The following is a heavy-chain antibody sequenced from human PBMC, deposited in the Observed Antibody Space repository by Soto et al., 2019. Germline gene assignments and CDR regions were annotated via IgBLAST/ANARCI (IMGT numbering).Heavy chain of an antibody. CDR3: AKDGMRGVRFYYYYGMDV. Sequence: GGSLRLSCAASGFTFSSYGMHWVRQAPGKGLEWVAVISYDGSNKYYADSVKGRFTISRDNSKNTLYLQMNSLRAEDTAVYYSAKDGMRGVRFYYYYGMDVWGQGTTVTVSS. CDR2: ISYDGSNK. D-gene: IGHD2-8*01. CDR1: GFTFSSYG. V-gene: IGHV3-30*18. J-gene: IGHJ6*02.